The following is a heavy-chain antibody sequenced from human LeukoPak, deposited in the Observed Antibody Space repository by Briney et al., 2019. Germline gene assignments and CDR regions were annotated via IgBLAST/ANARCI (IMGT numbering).Heavy chain of an antibody. CDR1: GYTFTSYC. Sequence: ASVKVSCKASGYTFTSYCMSWVRQAPGQGLEWMGWISANNGNTNYAQKLQGRVTVTTDTSTSTAYMELRSLRSDDTAVYYCARAKGVGMITFGGVNDYWGQGTLVTVSS. CDR2: ISANNGNT. CDR3: ARAKGVGMITFGGVNDY. D-gene: IGHD3-16*01. V-gene: IGHV1-18*04. J-gene: IGHJ4*02.